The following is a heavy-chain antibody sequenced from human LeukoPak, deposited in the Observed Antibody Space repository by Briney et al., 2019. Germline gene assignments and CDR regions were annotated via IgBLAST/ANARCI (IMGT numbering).Heavy chain of an antibody. CDR1: GFTFGDYA. Sequence: GGSLRLSCTASGFTFGDYAMTWVRQAPGKGLECVGFIRSKAYGGTTEYAASVKGRFTISRDDSTSIAYLQMNSLKTEDTAVYYCTRDPLFRDYWGQGTLVTVSS. V-gene: IGHV3-49*04. CDR2: IRSKAYGGTT. CDR3: TRDPLFRDY. D-gene: IGHD2-21*01. J-gene: IGHJ4*02.